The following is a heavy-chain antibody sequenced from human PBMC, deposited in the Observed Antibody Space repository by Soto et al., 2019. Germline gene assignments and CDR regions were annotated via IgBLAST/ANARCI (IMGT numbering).Heavy chain of an antibody. CDR1: GYTFTGYY. V-gene: IGHV1-2*04. J-gene: IGHJ6*02. CDR2: INPNSGGT. D-gene: IGHD2-2*01. CDR3: AREGMDCSSTSCYDPGVDYNYYYGMDV. Sequence: ASVKVSCKASGYTFTGYYMHWVRQAPGQGLEWMGWINPNSGGTNYAQKFQGWVTMTRDTSISTAYMELSRLRSDDTAVYYCAREGMDCSSTSCYDPGVDYNYYYGMDVWGQGTTVTVSS.